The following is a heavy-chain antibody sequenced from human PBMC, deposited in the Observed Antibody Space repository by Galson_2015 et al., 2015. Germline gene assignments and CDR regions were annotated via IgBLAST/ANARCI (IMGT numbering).Heavy chain of an antibody. CDR2: ISAYNGNT. D-gene: IGHD3-9*01. J-gene: IGHJ5*02. Sequence: QSGAEVKKPGESLKISCKASGYSFTNYGISWVRQAPGQGLEWMGWISAYNGNTNYAQKFQGRVTMTTDTSTSTAYMELRSLRSDDTAVYYCALGGYDILTERPNWFDPWGQGTLVTVSS. CDR3: ALGGYDILTERPNWFDP. CDR1: GYSFTNYG. V-gene: IGHV1-18*04.